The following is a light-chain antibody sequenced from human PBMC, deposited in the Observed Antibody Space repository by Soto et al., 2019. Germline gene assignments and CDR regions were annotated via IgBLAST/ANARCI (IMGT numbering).Light chain of an antibody. CDR3: QQYNSYS. V-gene: IGKV1-5*03. J-gene: IGKJ1*01. CDR1: QSIGNW. CDR2: KGS. Sequence: IQMTQSPSTLSASVGDRVTITCRSSQSIGNWLAWYQQKPGKAPKLLIYKGSDLQSGVPSRFSGSGSGAEFTLTISSLQPDDFATYYCQQYNSYSFGQGTKVDIK.